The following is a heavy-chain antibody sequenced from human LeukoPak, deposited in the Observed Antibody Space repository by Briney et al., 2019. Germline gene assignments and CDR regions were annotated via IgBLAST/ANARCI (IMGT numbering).Heavy chain of an antibody. Sequence: SETLSLTCTVSGGSISSYYWSWIRQPPGKGLEWIGYIYYSGSTYYNPSLKSRVTISVDTSKNQFSLKLTSVTAADTAVYYCARASTIFGHFAYWGRGTLVTVSS. J-gene: IGHJ4*02. CDR2: IYYSGST. CDR1: GGSISSYY. CDR3: ARASTIFGHFAY. D-gene: IGHD3-3*01. V-gene: IGHV4-59*12.